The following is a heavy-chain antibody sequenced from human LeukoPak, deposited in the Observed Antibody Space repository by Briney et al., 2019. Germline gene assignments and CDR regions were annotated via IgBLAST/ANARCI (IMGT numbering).Heavy chain of an antibody. Sequence: PGGSLRLSCAASGFTFSSYWMHWVRQAPGKGLVWVSRINSDGSSTSYADSVKGRFTISRDNAKNTLYLQMNSLRAEDTAVYYCARDDLVGAKYWYFDLWGRGTLVTVSS. V-gene: IGHV3-74*01. CDR3: ARDDLVGAKYWYFDL. CDR1: GFTFSSYW. J-gene: IGHJ2*01. D-gene: IGHD1-26*01. CDR2: INSDGSST.